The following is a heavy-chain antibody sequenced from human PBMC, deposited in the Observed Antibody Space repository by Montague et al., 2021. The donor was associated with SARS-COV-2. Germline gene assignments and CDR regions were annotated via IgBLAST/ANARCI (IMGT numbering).Heavy chain of an antibody. Sequence: SLRLSCAASEFTFSSYEMNWVRQAPGKGLEWVSYISSSGSTIYYADSVKGRFTISRDNAKNSLYLQMNSLRAEDTAVYYCARDPYSSGWYGAFDIWGQGTMVTVSS. J-gene: IGHJ3*02. D-gene: IGHD6-19*01. CDR2: ISSSGSTI. CDR3: ARDPYSSGWYGAFDI. V-gene: IGHV3-48*03. CDR1: EFTFSSYE.